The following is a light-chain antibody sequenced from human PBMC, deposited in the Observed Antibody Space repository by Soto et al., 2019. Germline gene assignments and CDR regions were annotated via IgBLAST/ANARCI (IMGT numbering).Light chain of an antibody. J-gene: IGKJ4*01. CDR2: DAA. V-gene: IGKV1-33*01. Sequence: DIQMTQSPSSLXXSIGDRVTITCQASQDITNFLNWYQQKPGKAPKLLIFDAANLQRGVPSRFSGSGSGTDFSFTISSLQPEDIATYYCQQYDNLPLTFGGGTKVEIK. CDR3: QQYDNLPLT. CDR1: QDITNF.